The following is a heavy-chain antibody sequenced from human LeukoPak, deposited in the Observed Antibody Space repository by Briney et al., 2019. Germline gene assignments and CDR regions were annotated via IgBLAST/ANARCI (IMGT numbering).Heavy chain of an antibody. Sequence: PGGSLRLSCAASGFTFSSYSMNWVRQAPGKGLEWVAVISYDGGSKYYADSVKGRFTISRDNSKSTLYLQMNSLRSEDTAVYYCAKDQSYFDPSAYQGPIDYWGQGTLVTVSS. CDR1: GFTFSSYS. J-gene: IGHJ4*02. CDR3: AKDQSYFDPSAYQGPIDY. CDR2: ISYDGGSK. D-gene: IGHD3-22*01. V-gene: IGHV3-30*18.